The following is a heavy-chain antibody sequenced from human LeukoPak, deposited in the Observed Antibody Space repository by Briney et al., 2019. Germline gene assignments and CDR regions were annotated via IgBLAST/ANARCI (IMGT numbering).Heavy chain of an antibody. Sequence: PSETLSLTCTVSGGSISSYYWSWIRQPPGKGLEWIGYIYYSGSTNYNPSLKSRVTISVDTSKNQFSLKLSSVTAADTAVYYCARSYGSGSWYFDYWGQGTLVTVSS. CDR3: ARSYGSGSWYFDY. V-gene: IGHV4-59*01. CDR1: GGSISSYY. D-gene: IGHD3-10*01. CDR2: IYYSGST. J-gene: IGHJ4*02.